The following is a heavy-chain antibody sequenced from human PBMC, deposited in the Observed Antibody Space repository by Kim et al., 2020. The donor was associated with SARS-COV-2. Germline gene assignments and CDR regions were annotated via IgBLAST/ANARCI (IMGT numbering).Heavy chain of an antibody. Sequence: SETLSLTCAVYGGSFNEYYWTWIRQPPGKGLEWIGEINHSGSTNYNPSLKSRVSISVDTSKNQFSLELTSVTAADTAVYYCARGYGESGRYYWCQGTLVT. V-gene: IGHV4-34*01. J-gene: IGHJ4*02. CDR1: GGSFNEYY. CDR2: INHSGST. CDR3: ARGYGESGRYY. D-gene: IGHD3-10*01.